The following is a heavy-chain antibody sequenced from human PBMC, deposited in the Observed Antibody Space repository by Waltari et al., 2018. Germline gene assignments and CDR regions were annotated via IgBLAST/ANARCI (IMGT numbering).Heavy chain of an antibody. CDR3: ARDRGRGLYLES. D-gene: IGHD2-15*01. CDR2: VHSSGRT. J-gene: IGHJ4*02. CDR1: GDSKGNRDF. Sequence: QLQLQESGPGLVKPSGTLSLTCAVLGDSKGNRDFWSWVRQPPGKGLEWIGQVHSSGRTNYNPSFASRVTVSVDTSTRQFSRKVTSATAADTAVYYCARDRGRGLYLESWGQGILVTVSP. V-gene: IGHV4-4*02.